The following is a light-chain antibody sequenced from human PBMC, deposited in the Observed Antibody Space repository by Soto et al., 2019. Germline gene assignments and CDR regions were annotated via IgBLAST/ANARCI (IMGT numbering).Light chain of an antibody. J-gene: IGKJ2*01. CDR3: MQSLQTPYT. V-gene: IGKV2-28*01. CDR1: QSLLHSTGYNF. CDR2: LGS. Sequence: DILLPQSPLSLPVTPGEPASISCRSSQSLLHSTGYNFLDWYLQRPGQSPQLLIYLGSNRASGVPDRLNGSGSGTDFTLKITRVEAEDVGIYYCMQSLQTPYTFGQGTKLDSK.